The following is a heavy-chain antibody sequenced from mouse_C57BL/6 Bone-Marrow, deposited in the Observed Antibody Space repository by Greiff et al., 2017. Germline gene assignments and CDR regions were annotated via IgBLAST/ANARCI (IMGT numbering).Heavy chain of an antibody. V-gene: IGHV1-81*01. CDR2: IYPRSGNT. Sequence: VQLQQSGAELARPGASVKLSCKASGYTFTSYGISWVKQRTGQGLEWIGEIYPRSGNTYYNEKFKGKATLTADKSSSTAYMELRSLTSEASAVYFYARDLFLRSVATEFAYWGQGTLVTVSA. CDR1: GYTFTSYG. D-gene: IGHD1-1*01. J-gene: IGHJ3*01. CDR3: ARDLFLRSVATEFAY.